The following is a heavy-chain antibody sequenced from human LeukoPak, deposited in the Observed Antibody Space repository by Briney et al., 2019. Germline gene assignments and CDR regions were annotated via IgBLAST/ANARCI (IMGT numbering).Heavy chain of an antibody. V-gene: IGHV3-53*01. Sequence: HPGGSLRLSCAASGFTVSSNYMSWVRQAPGRGLEWVSVIYSGGSTYYADSVKGRFTISRDNSKDTLYLQMNSLRAEDTAVYYCARDVSHVGGSVPGYFDYWGQGTLVTVSS. D-gene: IGHD2-15*01. CDR3: ARDVSHVGGSVPGYFDY. CDR2: IYSGGST. J-gene: IGHJ4*02. CDR1: GFTVSSNY.